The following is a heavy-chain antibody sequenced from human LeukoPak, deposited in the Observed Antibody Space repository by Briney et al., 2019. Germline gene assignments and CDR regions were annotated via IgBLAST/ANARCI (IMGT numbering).Heavy chain of an antibody. J-gene: IGHJ4*02. Sequence: KPSETLSLTCAVYGGSFSGYYWSWIRQPPGKGLEWIGEINHSGSTNYNPSLKSRVTISVDTSKNQFSLKLSSVTAADTAVYYCASRGELLWFGELWVHWGQGTLVTVSS. D-gene: IGHD3-10*01. CDR3: ASRGELLWFGELWVH. CDR1: GGSFSGYY. V-gene: IGHV4-34*01. CDR2: INHSGST.